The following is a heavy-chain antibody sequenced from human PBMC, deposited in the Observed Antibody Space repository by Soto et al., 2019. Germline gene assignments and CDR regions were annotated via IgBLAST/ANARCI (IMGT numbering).Heavy chain of an antibody. V-gene: IGHV4-34*01. CDR2: INHSGST. Sequence: SETLSLTCAVYGGSFSGYYWSWIRQPPGKGLEWIGEINHSGSTNYNPSLKSRVTISVDTSKNQFSLKLSSVTAADTAVYYCARGPPYSGIGYWGQGTLVTVSS. D-gene: IGHD1-26*01. CDR3: ARGPPYSGIGY. J-gene: IGHJ4*02. CDR1: GGSFSGYY.